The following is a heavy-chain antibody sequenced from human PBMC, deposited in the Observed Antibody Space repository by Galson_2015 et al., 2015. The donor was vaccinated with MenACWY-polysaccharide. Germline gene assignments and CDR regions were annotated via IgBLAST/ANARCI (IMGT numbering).Heavy chain of an antibody. V-gene: IGHV4-31*11. D-gene: IGHD4-17*01. CDR2: IYYNGRG. CDR1: GASISSGSHY. J-gene: IGHJ5*02. Sequence: LSLTCAVSGASISSGSHYWSWFRQYPGKSLEWIAYIYYNGRGNYNPSLRSRVTISVDMSKNQFSLNLNSVTAADTAVYFCAGIPATETSFGWLDPWGQGTLVTVSS. CDR3: AGIPATETSFGWLDP.